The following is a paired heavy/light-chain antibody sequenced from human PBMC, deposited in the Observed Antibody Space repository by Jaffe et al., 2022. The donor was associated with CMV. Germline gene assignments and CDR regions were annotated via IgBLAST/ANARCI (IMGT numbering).Light chain of an antibody. J-gene: IGLJ1*01. CDR1: SSNIGAGYD. Sequence: QSVLTQPPSVSGAPGQRVTISCTGSSSNIGAGYDVHWYQQLPGTAPKLLIYGNSNRPSGVPDRFSGSKSGTSASLAITGLQAEDEADYYCQSYDSSLSGFWVFGTGTKVTVL. CDR2: GNS. CDR3: QSYDSSLSGFWV. V-gene: IGLV1-40*01.
Heavy chain of an antibody. D-gene: IGHD4-4*01. CDR2: ISSSSSTI. CDR1: GFTFSSYS. Sequence: EVQLVESGGGLVQPGGSLRLSCAASGFTFSSYSMNWVRQAPGKGLEWVSYISSSSSTIYYADSVKGRFTISRDNAKNSLYLQMNSLRDEDTAVYYCARGPSTYSNYLWGFSWFDPWGQGTLVTVSS. V-gene: IGHV3-48*02. J-gene: IGHJ5*02. CDR3: ARGPSTYSNYLWGFSWFDP.